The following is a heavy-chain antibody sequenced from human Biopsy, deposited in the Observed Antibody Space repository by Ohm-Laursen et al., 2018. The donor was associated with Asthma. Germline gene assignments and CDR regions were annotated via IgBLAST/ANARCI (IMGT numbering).Heavy chain of an antibody. CDR3: ARAVTILQEWSGGMDV. CDR1: GYTFINFA. Sequence: GASVKVSCKASGYTFINFAIHWVRQAPGHSLEWMGWINAANGNTKYSQKFQGRLTISADRSTSTAYMELSSLTIEDTAVYYCARAVTILQEWSGGMDVWGQGTTVTVSS. J-gene: IGHJ6*02. D-gene: IGHD3-3*01. CDR2: INAANGNT. V-gene: IGHV1-3*01.